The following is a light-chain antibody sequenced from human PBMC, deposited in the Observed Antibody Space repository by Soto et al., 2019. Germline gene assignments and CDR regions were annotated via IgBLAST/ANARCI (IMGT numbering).Light chain of an antibody. CDR2: WAS. CDR3: QQYYSIPKT. CDR1: QSVLYDSNNKNY. V-gene: IGKV4-1*01. J-gene: IGKJ1*01. Sequence: DIVMTQSPDSLAVSLGERATINCKSSQSVLYDSNNKNYLAWYQQKPGQPHXLLIYWASTRESGVPDRFSGTGSGTDVTLTISSLQAEDVAVYYCQQYYSIPKTFGQGTKV.